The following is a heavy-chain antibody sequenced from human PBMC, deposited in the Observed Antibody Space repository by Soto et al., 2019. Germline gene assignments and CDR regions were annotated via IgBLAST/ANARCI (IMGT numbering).Heavy chain of an antibody. J-gene: IGHJ4*02. V-gene: IGHV4-30-2*01. D-gene: IGHD6-19*01. CDR2: IYHSGST. CDR1: GGSISSGGYS. CDR3: ARDTAVADYFDY. Sequence: PSETLSLTCAVSGGSISSGGYSWSWIRQQPGKGLEWIGYIYHSGSTNYNPSLKSRVTISVDTSKNQFSLKLSSVTAADTAVYYCARDTAVADYFDYWGQGTLVTVSS.